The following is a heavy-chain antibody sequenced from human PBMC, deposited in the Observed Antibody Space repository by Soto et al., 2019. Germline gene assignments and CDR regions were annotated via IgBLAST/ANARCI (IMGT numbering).Heavy chain of an antibody. CDR2: INHSGST. Sequence: TLSLTCAVYGGSFSGYYWSWIRQPPGKGLEWIGEINHSGSTNYNPSLKSRVTISVDTSKNQFSLKLSSVTAADTAVYYCARGSAYYDFWSGHYGGGMDVWGQGTTVTVSS. J-gene: IGHJ6*02. D-gene: IGHD3-3*01. CDR1: GGSFSGYY. CDR3: ARGSAYYDFWSGHYGGGMDV. V-gene: IGHV4-34*01.